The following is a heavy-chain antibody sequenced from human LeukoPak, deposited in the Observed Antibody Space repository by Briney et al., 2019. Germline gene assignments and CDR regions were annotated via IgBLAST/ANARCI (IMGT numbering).Heavy chain of an antibody. V-gene: IGHV6-1*01. D-gene: IGHD6-6*01. Sequence: LSQTLSLTCAISGDSVSSNSATWNWIRQSPSRGLEWLGRTYYRSKWYNNSAVSVKSRITINPDTSKNQLSLHLSSVTPEDTAVYYCARVFRSSYDYWGQGTLVTVSS. CDR1: GDSVSSNSAT. CDR2: TYYRSKWYN. J-gene: IGHJ4*02. CDR3: ARVFRSSYDY.